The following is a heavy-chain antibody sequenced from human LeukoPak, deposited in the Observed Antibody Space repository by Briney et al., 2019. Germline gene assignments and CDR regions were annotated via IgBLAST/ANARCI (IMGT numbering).Heavy chain of an antibody. CDR2: IYYSGST. Sequence: QPSETLSLTCTVSGGSISSYYWSWIRQPPGKGLEWIGYIYYSGSTNYNPSLKSRVTISVDTSKNQFSLKLSSVTAADTAMYYCARDGSTYYYDSSGSSKVGHWFDPWGQGTLVTVSS. V-gene: IGHV4-59*01. CDR3: ARDGSTYYYDSSGSSKVGHWFDP. J-gene: IGHJ5*02. D-gene: IGHD3-22*01. CDR1: GGSISSYY.